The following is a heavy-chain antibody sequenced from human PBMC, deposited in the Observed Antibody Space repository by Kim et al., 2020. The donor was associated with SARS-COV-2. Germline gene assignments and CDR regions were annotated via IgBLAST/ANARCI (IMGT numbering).Heavy chain of an antibody. V-gene: IGHV3-11*04. CDR2: I. J-gene: IGHJ5*02. Sequence: IYYADSVKGRFTISRNNAKNSLYLQMNSLRAEDTAVYYCARYSSSHWFDPWGQGTLVTVSS. D-gene: IGHD6-6*01. CDR3: ARYSSSHWFDP.